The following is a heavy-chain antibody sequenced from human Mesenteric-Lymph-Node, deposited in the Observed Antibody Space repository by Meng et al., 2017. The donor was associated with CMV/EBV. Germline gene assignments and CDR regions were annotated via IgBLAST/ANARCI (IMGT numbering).Heavy chain of an antibody. Sequence: SETLSLTCTVSGGSITSSGYYWGWIRQPPGKGLEWIGSISYSGSTYYNPSLQRRATISVDTSKNQFSLRLSSVTAADTAVYYCVGSRGSTWYEVDYFEFWGQGTLVTVSS. D-gene: IGHD6-13*01. CDR3: VGSRGSTWYEVDYFEF. V-gene: IGHV4-39*01. CDR2: ISYSGST. CDR1: GGSITSSGYY. J-gene: IGHJ4*02.